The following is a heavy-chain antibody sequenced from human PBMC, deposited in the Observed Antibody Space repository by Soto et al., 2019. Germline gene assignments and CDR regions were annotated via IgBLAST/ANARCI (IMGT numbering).Heavy chain of an antibody. CDR1: GGSVSIGDYS. D-gene: IGHD1-7*01. V-gene: IGHV4-61*08. Sequence: SETLSLTCTVSGGSVSIGDYSWTWIRQPPWKGLEWIGYIFYTGNTNYSPSLKSRVTMSVDRSRNQFSLRLSSVTAADTAVYYCARDWELRRMDVWGQGXTVTVYS. J-gene: IGHJ6*02. CDR3: ARDWELRRMDV. CDR2: IFYTGNT.